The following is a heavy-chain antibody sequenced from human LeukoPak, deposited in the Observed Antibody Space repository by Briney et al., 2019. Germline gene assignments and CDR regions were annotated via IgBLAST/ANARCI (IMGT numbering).Heavy chain of an antibody. CDR1: GFTFSSYG. CDR3: ATSQSGSYPDFDY. J-gene: IGHJ4*02. D-gene: IGHD1-26*01. V-gene: IGHV3-30*03. Sequence: PGGSLRLSCAASGFTFSSYGMHWVRQAPGKGLEWVAVISYDGSNKYYADSVKGRFTISRDNSKNTLYLQMNSLRAEDTAVYYCATSQSGSYPDFDYWGQGTLVTVSS. CDR2: ISYDGSNK.